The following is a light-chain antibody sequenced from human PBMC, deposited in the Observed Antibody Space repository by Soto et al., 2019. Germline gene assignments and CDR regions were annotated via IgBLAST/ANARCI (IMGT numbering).Light chain of an antibody. CDR3: CSYAGSSTLV. J-gene: IGLJ2*01. Sequence: QSALTQPASVSGSPGQSITISCTGTSSDVGSYYLVSWYQQYPGKAPKFMIYEVSKRPSGVSNRFSGSKSGNTASLTISGLQAEDEADYYCCSYAGSSTLVFGGGTKLTVL. CDR1: SSDVGSYYL. CDR2: EVS. V-gene: IGLV2-23*02.